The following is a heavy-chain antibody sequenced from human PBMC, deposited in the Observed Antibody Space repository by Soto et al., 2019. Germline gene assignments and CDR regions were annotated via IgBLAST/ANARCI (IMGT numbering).Heavy chain of an antibody. CDR3: ARLSCGGDCYSSAAAYFHN. D-gene: IGHD2-21*02. CDR2: IYYNGIT. V-gene: IGHV4-59*08. Sequence: PSETLSLTCTVSGGSINNYHWSWIRQPPGKGLEWIGYIYYNGITAYNPSLKSRVTMSVETSTTQFSLRLSFLTAADTAVYYCARLSCGGDCYSSAAAYFHNWGQGTLVTVS. CDR1: GGSINNYH. J-gene: IGHJ4*02.